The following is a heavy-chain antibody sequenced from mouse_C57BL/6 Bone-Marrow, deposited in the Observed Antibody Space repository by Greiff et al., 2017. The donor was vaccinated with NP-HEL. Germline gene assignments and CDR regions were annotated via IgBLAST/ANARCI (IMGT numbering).Heavy chain of an antibody. Sequence: VKLVESGAELVRPGASVPLSCKASGYTFTDYEMHWVKQTPVHGLEWIGAIDPETGGTAYNQKFKGKAILTADKSSSTAYMELRSLTSEDSAVYYCTREGIDYGQAWFAYWGQGTLVTVSA. D-gene: IGHD1-1*02. V-gene: IGHV1-15*01. J-gene: IGHJ3*01. CDR2: IDPETGGT. CDR3: TREGIDYGQAWFAY. CDR1: GYTFTDYE.